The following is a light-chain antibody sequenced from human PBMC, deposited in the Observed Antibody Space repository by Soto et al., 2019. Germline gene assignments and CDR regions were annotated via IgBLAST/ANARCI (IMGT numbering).Light chain of an antibody. V-gene: IGLV2-8*01. Sequence: QSALTQPPPASGSPGQSVTIACTGASSDVGYYNYVSWYQQPPGKAPKLLIYDVSKRPSGAPDRFSGSKSGNTASLTVSGLQAEDEGDYYCSSYAGSNYPYVFGTGTKVTVL. CDR3: SSYAGSNYPYV. CDR1: SSDVGYYNY. J-gene: IGLJ1*01. CDR2: DVS.